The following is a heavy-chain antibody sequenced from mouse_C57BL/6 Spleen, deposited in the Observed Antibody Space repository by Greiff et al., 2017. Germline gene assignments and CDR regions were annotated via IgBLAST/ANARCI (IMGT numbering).Heavy chain of an antibody. CDR3: ARYLRITTVVATRVDY. D-gene: IGHD1-1*01. Sequence: EVQLQQSGPVLVKPGASVKMSCKASGYTFTDYYMNWVKQSHGKSLEWIGVINPYNGGTSYNQKFKGKATLTVDKSSSTAYMELNSLTSEDSAVYYCARYLRITTVVATRVDYWGQGTTLTVSS. J-gene: IGHJ2*01. V-gene: IGHV1-19*01. CDR2: INPYNGGT. CDR1: GYTFTDYY.